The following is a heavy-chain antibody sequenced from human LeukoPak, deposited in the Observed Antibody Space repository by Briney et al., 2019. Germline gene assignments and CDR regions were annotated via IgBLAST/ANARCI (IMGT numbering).Heavy chain of an antibody. D-gene: IGHD3-22*01. CDR2: INPGDGGA. Sequence: ASVKVSCKASGYTLTAHYIHWVRQAPGQGLEWMGIINPGDGGASYAQKFQGRLTMSRDTSTSTLYMELSSLRSEDTAIYYCARKAPHDTSGWYFDLWGRGTLVTVSS. V-gene: IGHV1-46*01. CDR3: ARKAPHDTSGWYFDL. CDR1: GYTLTAHY. J-gene: IGHJ2*01.